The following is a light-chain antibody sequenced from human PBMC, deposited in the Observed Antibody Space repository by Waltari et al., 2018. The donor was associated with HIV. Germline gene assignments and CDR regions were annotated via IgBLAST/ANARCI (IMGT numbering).Light chain of an antibody. CDR2: DTS. Sequence: IVLTQSPVNLYLYPGQRATLSCRASQSLASQLAWYQQKPGQSPRLLVYDTSNRATGIPARFRGSGSGTDFTLAISSLEPEDFAVYYCQQRYNWPLTFGGGTKVEIK. CDR3: QQRYNWPLT. V-gene: IGKV3-11*01. J-gene: IGKJ4*01. CDR1: QSLASQ.